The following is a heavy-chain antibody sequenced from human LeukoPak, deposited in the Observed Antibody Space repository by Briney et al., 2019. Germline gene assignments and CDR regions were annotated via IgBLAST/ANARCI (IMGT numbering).Heavy chain of an antibody. CDR1: GYTFTGYY. J-gene: IGHJ4*02. V-gene: IGHV1-2*02. CDR2: INPNSGGT. Sequence: ASVKVSCKACGYTFTGYYMHWVRQAPGQGLEVMGWINPNSGGTNYAQKFQGRVTMTRDTSISTAYMQLSRLRSDDTGVYYCARPAPAASGFVDYWGQGTLVTVFS. CDR3: ARPAPAASGFVDY. D-gene: IGHD2-2*01.